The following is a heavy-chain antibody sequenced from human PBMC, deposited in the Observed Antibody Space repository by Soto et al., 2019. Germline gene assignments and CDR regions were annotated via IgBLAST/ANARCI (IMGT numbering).Heavy chain of an antibody. CDR3: AREGSSSWFHWFDP. V-gene: IGHV3-33*01. Sequence: GGSLRLSCAASGFTFSSYGMHWVRQAPGKGLEWVAVIWYDGSNKYYADSVKGRFTISRDNSKNTLYLQMNSLRAEDTAVYYCAREGSSSWFHWFDPWGQGTLVTVSS. CDR1: GFTFSSYG. J-gene: IGHJ5*02. CDR2: IWYDGSNK. D-gene: IGHD6-13*01.